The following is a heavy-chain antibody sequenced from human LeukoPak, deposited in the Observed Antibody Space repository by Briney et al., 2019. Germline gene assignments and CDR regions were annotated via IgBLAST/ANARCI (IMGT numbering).Heavy chain of an antibody. V-gene: IGHV4-34*01. CDR2: INHSGST. CDR3: ACLTTADAFDI. J-gene: IGHJ3*02. CDR1: GGSFSRYY. Sequence: SDTLSLTCAVNGGSFSRYYWSWIRQPPGKGLEWIGEINHSGSTNYNPSLKSRVTISVDTSKNQFSLKLSSVTAADTAVYYCACLTTADAFDIWGQGTMVTVSS. D-gene: IGHD3-22*01.